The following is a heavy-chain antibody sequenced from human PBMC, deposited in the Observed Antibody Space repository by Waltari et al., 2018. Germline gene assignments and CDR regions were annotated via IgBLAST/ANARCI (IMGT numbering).Heavy chain of an antibody. CDR2: IYYSGST. V-gene: IGHV4-39*07. CDR3: ARRGFYDFWSGYYTPHVDY. D-gene: IGHD3-3*01. J-gene: IGHJ4*02. Sequence: QLQLQESGPGLVKPSETLSLTCTVSGGSISSSSYYWGWIRQPPGKGLEWIGSIYYSGSTSSNPSLKSRVTISVDTSKNQFSLKLSSVTAADTAVYYCARRGFYDFWSGYYTPHVDYWGQGTLVTVSS. CDR1: GGSISSSSYY.